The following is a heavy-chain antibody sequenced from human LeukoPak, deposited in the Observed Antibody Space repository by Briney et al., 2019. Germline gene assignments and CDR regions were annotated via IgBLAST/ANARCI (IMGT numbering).Heavy chain of an antibody. Sequence: GGSLRLSCAASGFTFSSYSMNWVRQAPGKGLEWVSSISSSSSYIYYADSVKGRFTISRDNAKNSLYLQMNSLRAEDTAVYYCARDARYICSGGSCYHFDYWGQGTLVTVSS. CDR2: ISSSSSYI. J-gene: IGHJ4*02. CDR1: GFTFSSYS. CDR3: ARDARYICSGGSCYHFDY. D-gene: IGHD2-15*01. V-gene: IGHV3-21*01.